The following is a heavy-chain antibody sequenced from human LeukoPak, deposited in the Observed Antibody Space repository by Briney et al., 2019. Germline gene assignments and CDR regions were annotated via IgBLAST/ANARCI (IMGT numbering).Heavy chain of an antibody. Sequence: GGSLRLSCAASGFTFSSYGMHWVRQAPGKGLEWVAFIRYDGSNKYYADSVKGRFTISRDNSKNTLYLQMNNLRAEDTAVYYCAKAAAGTGGAFDIWGQGTMVTVSS. J-gene: IGHJ3*02. V-gene: IGHV3-30*02. CDR2: IRYDGSNK. CDR3: AKAAAGTGGAFDI. D-gene: IGHD6-13*01. CDR1: GFTFSSYG.